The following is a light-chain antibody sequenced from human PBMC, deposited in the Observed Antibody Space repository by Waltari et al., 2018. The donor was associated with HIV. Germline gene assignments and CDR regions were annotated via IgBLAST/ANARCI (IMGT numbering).Light chain of an antibody. CDR1: QGIGND. J-gene: IGKJ3*01. V-gene: IGKV1-6*01. CDR2: AAT. CDR3: RKEVSYPWT. Sequence: AIQITQPPSPLSASVGDRVTITCRASQGIGNDLGWYQQKPGKAPKVLIYAATSLQGGVPSRFSGSRSGTDFTLTVSSLQTEDCATYDCRKEVSYPWTFGPGTKVDV.